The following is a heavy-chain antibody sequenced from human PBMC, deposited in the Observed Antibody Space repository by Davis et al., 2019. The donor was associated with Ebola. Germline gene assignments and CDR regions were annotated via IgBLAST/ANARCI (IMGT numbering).Heavy chain of an antibody. CDR3: AREDPYSSSYYYGMDV. CDR2: IYSGGST. D-gene: IGHD2-21*01. V-gene: IGHV3-53*01. J-gene: IGHJ6*02. Sequence: GGSLRLSCAASGFTVSSNYMSWVRQAPGKGLEWVSVIYSGGSTYYADSLKGRFTISRDNSKNTLYLQMNSLRAEDTAVYYCAREDPYSSSYYYGMDVWGQGTTVTVSS. CDR1: GFTVSSNY.